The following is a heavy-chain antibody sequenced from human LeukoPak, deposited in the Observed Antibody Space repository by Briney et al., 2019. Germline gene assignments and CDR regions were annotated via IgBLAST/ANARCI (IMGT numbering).Heavy chain of an antibody. CDR1: GFTFSSYS. CDR2: ISTTSGNI. J-gene: IGHJ4*02. CDR3: AKAPVTTCRGAFCYPFDY. V-gene: IGHV3-21*04. Sequence: GGSLRLSCAASGFTFSSYSMNWVRQAPGKGLEWVAAISTTSGNIYYADSVKGRFTISRDNAKNTLFLQMNRLRPEDAAVYYCAKAPVTTCRGAFCYPFDYWGLGTLVTVSS. D-gene: IGHD2-15*01.